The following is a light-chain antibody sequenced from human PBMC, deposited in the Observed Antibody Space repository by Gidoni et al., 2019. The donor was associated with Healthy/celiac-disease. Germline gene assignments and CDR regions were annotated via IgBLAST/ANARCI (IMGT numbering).Light chain of an antibody. CDR3: QQYGSSPPWT. J-gene: IGKJ1*01. CDR2: GAS. CDR1: QSVSSSY. V-gene: IGKV3-20*01. Sequence: EIVLTQSPGTLSLSPGERATLSCRASQSVSSSYLAWYQQKPGQAPRLLIYGASSRATGIPDRFSGCGSGTDFTLTISRLDPEDFAVYYCQQYGSSPPWTFGQGTKVEIK.